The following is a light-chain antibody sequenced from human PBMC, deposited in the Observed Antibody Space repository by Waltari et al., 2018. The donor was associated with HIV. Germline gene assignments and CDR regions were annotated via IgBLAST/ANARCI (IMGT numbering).Light chain of an antibody. V-gene: IGLV1-51*01. Sequence: QSVLTQPPSVSAAPGQKVTISCSGSSSNIGNNYVSWYQHLPGTSPKILTYENDKRHSGIPDRLAGSKAGTSATLGIAGLQTGDEADYYCVTWDSSLSAWVFGGGTKLTVL. CDR2: END. CDR1: SSNIGNNY. CDR3: VTWDSSLSAWV. J-gene: IGLJ3*02.